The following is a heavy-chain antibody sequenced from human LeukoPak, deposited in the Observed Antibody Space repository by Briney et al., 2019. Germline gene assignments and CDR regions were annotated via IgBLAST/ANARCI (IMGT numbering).Heavy chain of an antibody. V-gene: IGHV1-69*05. D-gene: IGHD4-17*01. J-gene: IGHJ5*02. CDR3: SMGAPTVTTSRSDP. CDR1: RGTFSSHA. CDR2: IIPMFGTA. Sequence: ASVKVSCMASRGTFSSHAISWVRQAPGQGREWVGRIIPMFGTANYAQNLHGTVTITTDESPSTDYIELSSPRSAGPALDFSSMGAPTVTTSRSDPWGQGTLVTASA.